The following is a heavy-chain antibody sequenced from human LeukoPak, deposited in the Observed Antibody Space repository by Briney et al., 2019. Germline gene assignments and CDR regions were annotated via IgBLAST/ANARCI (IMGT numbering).Heavy chain of an antibody. Sequence: PSETLSLTCAVYGGSFSAYYWNWIRQPPGKGREWIGHINPSGTTNYTPSLKSRVTISVDTSKNQLSLKLSSVTAADMAVYYCARVDTAMSAFDPWGQGTLVTVSS. CDR2: INPSGTT. CDR3: ARVDTAMSAFDP. V-gene: IGHV4-34*01. D-gene: IGHD5-18*01. CDR1: GGSFSAYY. J-gene: IGHJ5*02.